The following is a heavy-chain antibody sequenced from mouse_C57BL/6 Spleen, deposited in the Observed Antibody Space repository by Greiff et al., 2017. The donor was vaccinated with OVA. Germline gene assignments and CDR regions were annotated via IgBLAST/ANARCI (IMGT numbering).Heavy chain of an antibody. Sequence: QVQLKESGPELVKPGASVKLSCKASGYTFTSYDINWVKQRPGQGLEGIGWIYPRDGRTKYNEKFKGKATLTVDTSSSRAYMELHSLTSDDSAVYFCAREKVVATSNWYFDVWGTGTTVTVAS. CDR2: IYPRDGRT. J-gene: IGHJ1*03. V-gene: IGHV1-85*01. CDR3: AREKVVATSNWYFDV. D-gene: IGHD1-1*01. CDR1: GYTFTSYD.